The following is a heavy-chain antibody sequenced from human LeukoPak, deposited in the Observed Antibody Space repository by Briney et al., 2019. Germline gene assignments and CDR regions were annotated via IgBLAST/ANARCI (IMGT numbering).Heavy chain of an antibody. CDR1: GFTFSSYG. CDR2: ISYDGSNK. D-gene: IGHD5-12*01. Sequence: GGSLRLSCAPSGFTFSSYGMHWVRQAPAKGLEWVAIISYDGSNKYYADSVKGRFTISRDNSKNTLYLQMNSLRAEDTAVYYCAKGSEASEFDYWGQGTLVTVSS. V-gene: IGHV3-30*18. J-gene: IGHJ4*02. CDR3: AKGSEASEFDY.